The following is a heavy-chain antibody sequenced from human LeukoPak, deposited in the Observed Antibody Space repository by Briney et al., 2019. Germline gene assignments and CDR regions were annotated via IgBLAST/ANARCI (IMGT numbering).Heavy chain of an antibody. J-gene: IGHJ4*02. Sequence: SETLSLTRTVSSGSISNSNYYWGWIRQPPGKGLEWIGSIFYDGSPDYNPSLKSRATISVDTSKNQFSLKVNSVTGADTAVYFCASYYGSGRDGDYWGEGTLVTVSS. V-gene: IGHV4-39*01. CDR1: SGSISNSNYY. CDR3: ASYYGSGRDGDY. CDR2: IFYDGSP. D-gene: IGHD3-10*01.